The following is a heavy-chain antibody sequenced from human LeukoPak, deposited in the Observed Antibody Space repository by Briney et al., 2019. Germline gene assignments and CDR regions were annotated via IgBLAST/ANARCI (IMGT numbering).Heavy chain of an antibody. CDR2: ISSSSTYI. D-gene: IGHD2-15*01. Sequence: GGSLRLSCAASGFTFISYSMNWVRQAPGKGLGWVSSISSSSTYIYYADSVKGRFTISRDNAKNSLYLQMNSLRAEDTAVYYCAPGYCSGGSCYGGSWGQGTLVTVSS. J-gene: IGHJ5*02. V-gene: IGHV3-21*01. CDR1: GFTFISYS. CDR3: APGYCSGGSCYGGS.